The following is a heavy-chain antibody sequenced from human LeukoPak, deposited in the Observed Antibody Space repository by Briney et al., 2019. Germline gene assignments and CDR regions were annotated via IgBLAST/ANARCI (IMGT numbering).Heavy chain of an antibody. CDR2: INWNGGST. Sequence: GGSLRLSCAASGFTFDDYGMSWVRQAPGKGLEWVSGINWNGGSTGYADSVKGGFTISRDNAKNSLYLQMNSLRAEDTALYYCARDRRGLYYDSSGYVVNWGQGTLVTVSS. CDR3: ARDRRGLYYDSSGYVVN. J-gene: IGHJ4*02. D-gene: IGHD3-22*01. CDR1: GFTFDDYG. V-gene: IGHV3-20*04.